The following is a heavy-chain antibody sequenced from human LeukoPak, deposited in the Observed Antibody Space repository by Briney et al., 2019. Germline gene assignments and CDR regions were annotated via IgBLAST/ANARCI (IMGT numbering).Heavy chain of an antibody. D-gene: IGHD5-18*01. V-gene: IGHV3-30*02. CDR1: RFTFSSYG. Sequence: PGGSLRLSCAASRFTFSSYGMHWVRQAPGKGLEWVAFIRYDGSNKYYAESVKGRFTISRDNSKNTLYLQMNSLRAEDTAVYYCARIETNTAGFDPWGQGTLVTVSS. CDR3: ARIETNTAGFDP. CDR2: IRYDGSNK. J-gene: IGHJ5*02.